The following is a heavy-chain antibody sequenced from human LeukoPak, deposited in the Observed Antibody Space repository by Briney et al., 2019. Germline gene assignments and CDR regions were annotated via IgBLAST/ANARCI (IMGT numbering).Heavy chain of an antibody. D-gene: IGHD3-10*01. CDR3: AKGGRGSYYSDS. J-gene: IGHJ4*02. CDR1: GFTFSSYS. V-gene: IGHV3-21*01. CDR2: ISSSSSYI. Sequence: PGGSLRLSCAASGFTFSSYSMNWVRQAPGKGLEWVSSISSSSSYIYYADSVKGRFTISRDNAKNSLYLQMNSLRAEDTAVYYCAKGGRGSYYSDSWGQGTLVTVSS.